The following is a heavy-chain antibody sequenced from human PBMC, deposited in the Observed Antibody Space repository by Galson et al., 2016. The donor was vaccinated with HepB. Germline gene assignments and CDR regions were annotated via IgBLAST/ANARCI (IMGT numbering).Heavy chain of an antibody. Sequence: TLFLTCIVSGASVRSDNYYWSWIRQHPGKGLEWIGYIAYTGSTFNNPSLKSRVTMSVDTSENQFSLKVRSVTVADTAVYYCARTNSDHINYFFDYWGHGTLVAVST. CDR2: IAYTGST. D-gene: IGHD2-21*01. J-gene: IGHJ4*01. CDR3: ARTNSDHINYFFDY. V-gene: IGHV4-31*03. CDR1: GASVRSDNYY.